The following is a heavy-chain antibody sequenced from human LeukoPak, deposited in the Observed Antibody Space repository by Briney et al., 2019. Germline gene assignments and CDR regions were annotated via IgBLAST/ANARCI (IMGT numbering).Heavy chain of an antibody. CDR3: ARDDGGNPNDAFDI. D-gene: IGHD4-23*01. CDR2: INSNEGSR. J-gene: IGHJ3*02. Sequence: PGGSLRLSCTASGFTFSDFWMHWVRQAPGKGLVWVSRINSNEGSRGYADSARGRFTISGDNAKNTLYLQMNSLRAEDTAVYYCARDDGGNPNDAFDIWGQGTMVTVSS. CDR1: GFTFSDFW. V-gene: IGHV3-74*01.